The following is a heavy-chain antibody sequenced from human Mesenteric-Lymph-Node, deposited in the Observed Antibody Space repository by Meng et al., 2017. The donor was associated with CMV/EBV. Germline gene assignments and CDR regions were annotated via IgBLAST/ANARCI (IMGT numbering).Heavy chain of an antibody. CDR2: IYYSGST. V-gene: IGHV4-39*01. J-gene: IGHJ5*02. CDR1: GGSISSSSYS. CDR3: ARSNDFWSGHNWFDP. D-gene: IGHD3-3*01. Sequence: GGSISSSSYSWGWIRQPPGKGLEWIGSIYYSGSTYYNPSLKSRVTISVDTSKNQFSLKLSSVTAADTAVYYCARSNDFWSGHNWFDPWGQGTLVTVSS.